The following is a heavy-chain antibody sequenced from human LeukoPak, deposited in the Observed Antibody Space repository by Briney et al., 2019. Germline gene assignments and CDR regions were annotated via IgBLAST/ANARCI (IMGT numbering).Heavy chain of an antibody. V-gene: IGHV3-7*01. D-gene: IGHD3-22*01. CDR2: IKQDGSEK. CDR1: GFTVSSYW. J-gene: IGHJ4*02. CDR3: ARDQYYYDSSGRYYFDY. Sequence: GGSLRLSCAASGFTVSSYWMSWVRQAPGKGLEWVANIKQDGSEKYYVDSVKGRLTIYRDNAENSLYLQMNSLRAEDTAVYYCARDQYYYDSSGRYYFDYWGQGTLVTVSS.